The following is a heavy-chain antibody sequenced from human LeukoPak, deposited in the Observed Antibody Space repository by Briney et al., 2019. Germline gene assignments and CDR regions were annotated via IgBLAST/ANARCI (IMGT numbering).Heavy chain of an antibody. D-gene: IGHD6-19*01. CDR1: GFSFTSSH. Sequence: GGSLRLSCVASGFSFTSSHMTWVRQAPGKGLEWVSSISTSSSYIYYAASVKGRFTISRDSAKNSLYLHMNSLRAEDTAVYYCVRGARRVQWLVDAFDMWGQGTVVTVSS. CDR3: VRGARRVQWLVDAFDM. J-gene: IGHJ3*02. V-gene: IGHV3-21*01. CDR2: ISTSSSYI.